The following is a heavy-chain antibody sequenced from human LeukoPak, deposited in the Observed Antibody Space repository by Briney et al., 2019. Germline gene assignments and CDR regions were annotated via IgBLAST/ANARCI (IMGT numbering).Heavy chain of an antibody. Sequence: GESLKISCKGSGYSFTSYWIGWVRQMPGKGLEWMGIIYPGDSDTRYSPSFQGQVTISADKSISTAYLQWSSLKASDTAMYYCARRVQQLVRGDWFDPRGQGTLVTVSS. J-gene: IGHJ5*02. CDR2: IYPGDSDT. D-gene: IGHD6-13*01. CDR1: GYSFTSYW. CDR3: ARRVQQLVRGDWFDP. V-gene: IGHV5-51*01.